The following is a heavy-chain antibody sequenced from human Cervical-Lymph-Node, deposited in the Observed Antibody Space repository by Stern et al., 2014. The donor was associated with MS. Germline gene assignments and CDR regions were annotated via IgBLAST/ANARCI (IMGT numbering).Heavy chain of an antibody. D-gene: IGHD3-3*01. V-gene: IGHV1-24*01. CDR1: GYTLTEFS. Sequence: VQLVESGAEVKKPGASVKVSCKVSGYTLTEFSMHWGRQAPGKGLEWMGGFDPEDGETIYAQKFQGRVTMTEDTSTDTAYMELSSLRSEDTAVYYCATDRDDFRSGYSAPTKGYGLDVWGQGTTGTV. CDR2: FDPEDGET. CDR3: ATDRDDFRSGYSAPTKGYGLDV. J-gene: IGHJ6*02.